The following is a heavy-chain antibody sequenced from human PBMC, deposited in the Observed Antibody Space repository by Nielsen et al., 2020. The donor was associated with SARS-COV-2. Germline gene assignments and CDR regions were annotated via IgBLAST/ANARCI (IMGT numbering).Heavy chain of an antibody. CDR2: IWYDGSNK. CDR1: GFTFSSYG. Sequence: GESLKISCAASGFTFSSYGMHWVRQAPGKGLEWVAVIWYDGSNKYYADSVKGRFTISRDNSKNTLYLQMNSLRAEDTAVYYCARSAYGDGPFDYWGQGTLVTVSS. J-gene: IGHJ4*02. D-gene: IGHD4-17*01. CDR3: ARSAYGDGPFDY. V-gene: IGHV3-33*01.